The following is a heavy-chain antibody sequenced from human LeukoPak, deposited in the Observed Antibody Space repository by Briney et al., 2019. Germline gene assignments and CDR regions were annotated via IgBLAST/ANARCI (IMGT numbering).Heavy chain of an antibody. Sequence: GRSLRLSCAASGFTFSAYGMHWVRQAPGKGLEWVAGISYDGNTKSYADSVKGRFTISRDNSKDTLYLQMNSLRAEDAAVYYCAKRVVYGSSWYYFDYWGQGTLVTVSS. D-gene: IGHD6-13*01. V-gene: IGHV3-30*18. CDR3: AKRVVYGSSWYYFDY. CDR2: ISYDGNTK. J-gene: IGHJ4*02. CDR1: GFTFSAYG.